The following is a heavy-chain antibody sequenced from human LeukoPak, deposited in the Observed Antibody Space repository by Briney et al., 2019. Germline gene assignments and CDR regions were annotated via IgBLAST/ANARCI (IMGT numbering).Heavy chain of an antibody. V-gene: IGHV4-30-4*01. J-gene: IGHJ4*02. CDR3: AALRDSSWYYFDY. CDR2: IYYSGST. Sequence: SETLSLTCTVSGGSISSGDYYWSWIRQPPGKGLEWIGYIYYSGSTYYNPSLKSRVTISVDTSKNQFPLKLSSVTAADTAVYYCAALRDSSWYYFDYWGQGTLVTVSS. D-gene: IGHD6-13*01. CDR1: GGSISSGDYY.